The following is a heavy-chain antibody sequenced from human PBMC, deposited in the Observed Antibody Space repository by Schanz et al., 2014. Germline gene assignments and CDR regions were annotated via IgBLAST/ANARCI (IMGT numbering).Heavy chain of an antibody. D-gene: IGHD1-1*01. Sequence: VQLLESGGGLVQPGGSLRLSCAASGFTFSSYAMSWVRQAPGKGLEWVSTIGTSGGTNYAESVKGRFTISRDNSKNTLYLQMNSLRAEDTAVYFCAKIERNEDWGQGTLVTVSS. CDR3: AKIERNED. CDR1: GFTFSSYA. V-gene: IGHV3-23*01. J-gene: IGHJ4*02. CDR2: IGTSGGT.